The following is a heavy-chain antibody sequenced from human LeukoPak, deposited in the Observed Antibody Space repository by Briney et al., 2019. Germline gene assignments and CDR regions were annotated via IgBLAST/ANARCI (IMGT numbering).Heavy chain of an antibody. CDR2: IYTGGST. CDR3: ARGFAAADY. V-gene: IGHV4-4*07. D-gene: IGHD6-25*01. J-gene: IGHJ4*02. CDR1: GGSISSYY. Sequence: PSETLSLTCTVSGGSISSYYWSWIRQPAGKGLEWIGHIYTGGSTDHNPSLKSRVTISVDTSKNQFSLKLSSVTAADTAVYYCARGFAAADYWGLGTLVTVSS.